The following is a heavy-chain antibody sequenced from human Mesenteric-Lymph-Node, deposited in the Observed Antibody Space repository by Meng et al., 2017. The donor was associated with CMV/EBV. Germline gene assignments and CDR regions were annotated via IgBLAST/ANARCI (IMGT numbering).Heavy chain of an antibody. CDR2: ISYVGNNK. J-gene: IGHJ4*02. CDR1: GFSFSNYA. Sequence: GESLKISCAASGFSFSNYAMHWVRQAPGKGLEWVAVISYVGNNKYYAGSVQGRFTISRDNSENALYLQMNSLRPEDTAVYYCARDPTYYYDSSDYWGQGTLVTVSS. V-gene: IGHV3-30-3*01. CDR3: ARDPTYYYDSSDY. D-gene: IGHD3-22*01.